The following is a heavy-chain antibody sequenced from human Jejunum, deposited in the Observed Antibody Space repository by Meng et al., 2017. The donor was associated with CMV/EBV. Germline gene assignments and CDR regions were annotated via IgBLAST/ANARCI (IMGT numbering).Heavy chain of an antibody. J-gene: IGHJ4*02. CDR3: ARDSAIAAGTYFDY. Sequence: KASGFTFCDYYMHWLRQAPGQGLEWMGWIRLDNGATNYAQRFQGRVTLTRDTSITTAYMGLSWLTSDDTAVYFCARDSAIAAGTYFDYWGQGSLVTVSS. CDR2: IRLDNGAT. CDR1: GFTFCDYY. D-gene: IGHD6-13*01. V-gene: IGHV1-2*02.